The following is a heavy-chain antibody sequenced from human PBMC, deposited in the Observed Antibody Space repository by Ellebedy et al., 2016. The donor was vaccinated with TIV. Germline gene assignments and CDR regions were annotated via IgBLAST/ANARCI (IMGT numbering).Heavy chain of an antibody. CDR2: IYWDGGNI. Sequence: GESLKISXAASGFTFDDYAMHWVRQAPGKGLEWVSVIYWDGGNIYYADSVKGRFTISRDSSKNSLYLQMNSLRVEDTAIYYCARDPHGGNYYDSSGFADYWGQGALVTVSS. D-gene: IGHD3-22*01. V-gene: IGHV3-43D*03. J-gene: IGHJ4*02. CDR3: ARDPHGGNYYDSSGFADY. CDR1: GFTFDDYA.